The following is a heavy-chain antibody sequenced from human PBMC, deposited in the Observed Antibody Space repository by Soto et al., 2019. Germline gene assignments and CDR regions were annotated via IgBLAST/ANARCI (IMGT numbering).Heavy chain of an antibody. CDR3: ARDIGYGSGCYYSPYYYYGMDV. CDR2: IDHSGGT. Sequence: SETLSLTCAVSGYSISSGYYWGWIRQPPGKGLEWSGSIDHSGGTYYNPSLKSRVTITVDTSKNQFSLKLISVTSAVTAVYYCARDIGYGSGCYYSPYYYYGMDVWGQGTTVTVSS. CDR1: GYSISSGYY. D-gene: IGHD3-10*01. J-gene: IGHJ6*02. V-gene: IGHV4-38-2*02.